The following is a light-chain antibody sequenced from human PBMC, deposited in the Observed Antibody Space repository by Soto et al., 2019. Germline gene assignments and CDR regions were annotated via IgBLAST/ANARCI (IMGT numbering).Light chain of an antibody. CDR2: KAS. CDR3: QQSSSTPQT. Sequence: DIQMTQSPSTLSGSVGDRATITCRASQTISSWLAWYQQKPGKAPKLLIYKASTLKSGVPSRFSGSGSGTEFTLAISSLQPEDFATYYCQQSSSTPQTFGGGTKVDIK. V-gene: IGKV1-5*03. J-gene: IGKJ4*01. CDR1: QTISSW.